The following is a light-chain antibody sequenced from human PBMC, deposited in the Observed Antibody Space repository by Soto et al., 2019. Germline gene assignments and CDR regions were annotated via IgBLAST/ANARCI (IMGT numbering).Light chain of an antibody. Sequence: NFMLTQPHSVSGSPGKTVTISCTGSSGSIASNPVQWYQQRPGSAPTTVIYEDNQRPSGVPDRFSGSIDRSSNSASLTISGLKTEDEADYYCQSYGNYNVVFGGGTKLTVL. V-gene: IGLV6-57*02. J-gene: IGLJ2*01. CDR1: SGSIASNP. CDR3: QSYGNYNVV. CDR2: EDN.